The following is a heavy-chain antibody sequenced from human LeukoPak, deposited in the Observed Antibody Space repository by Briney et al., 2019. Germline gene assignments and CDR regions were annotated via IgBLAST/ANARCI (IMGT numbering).Heavy chain of an antibody. Sequence: PSETLSLTCAVYGGSFSGYYWSWIREPSGKGLEWIGEINHSGSTNYNPSLKSRVTISVDTSKNQFSLKLSSVTAADTAVYYCAREDPGERGSYRPLDYWGQGTLVTVSS. J-gene: IGHJ4*02. CDR3: AREDPGERGSYRPLDY. CDR1: GGSFSGYY. V-gene: IGHV4-34*01. CDR2: INHSGST. D-gene: IGHD3-16*02.